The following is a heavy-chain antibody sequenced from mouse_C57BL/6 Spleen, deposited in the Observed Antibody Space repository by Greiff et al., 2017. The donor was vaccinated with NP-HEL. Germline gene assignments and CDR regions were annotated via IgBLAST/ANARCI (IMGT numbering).Heavy chain of an antibody. CDR1: GYSFTGYY. J-gene: IGHJ4*01. CDR2: INPSTGGT. V-gene: IGHV1-42*01. Sequence: EVKLQESGPELVKPGASVKISCKASGYSFTGYYMNWVKQSPEKSLEWIGEINPSTGGTTNNKKFKAKATLTVDKSSSTAYMQLKSLTSEDSAVYYRASNYDAMDYWGQGTSVTVSS. CDR3: ASNYDAMDY.